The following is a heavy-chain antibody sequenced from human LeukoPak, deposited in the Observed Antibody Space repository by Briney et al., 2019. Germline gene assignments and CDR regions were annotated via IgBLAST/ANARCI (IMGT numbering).Heavy chain of an antibody. J-gene: IGHJ3*02. D-gene: IGHD1-26*01. Sequence: GESLKISCKGSGYIFTSYWIGWVRQMPGKGLEWMGIIYPGDSDTRYSPSFQGQGTISADKSISTAYLQWSSLKASDTAMYYCASRGRGFDPWEHAFDIWGQGTMVTVSS. CDR2: IYPGDSDT. CDR1: GYIFTSYW. V-gene: IGHV5-51*01. CDR3: ASRGRGFDPWEHAFDI.